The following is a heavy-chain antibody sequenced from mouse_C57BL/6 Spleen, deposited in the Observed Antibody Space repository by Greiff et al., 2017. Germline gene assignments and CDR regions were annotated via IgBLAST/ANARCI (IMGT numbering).Heavy chain of an antibody. V-gene: IGHV6-3*01. CDR3: TGGGYDLYYFAMDY. Sequence: EVKLEESGGGLVQPGGSLKLSCVASGFTFSNYWMNWVRQSPGKGLEWVAQIRFKSDNYATHYAESVKGRFTISRDDSKSSVYLQMNNLRAEDTGIYYCTGGGYDLYYFAMDYWGQGATVTVSS. CDR1: GFTFSNYW. CDR2: IRFKSDNYAT. D-gene: IGHD2-2*01. J-gene: IGHJ4*01.